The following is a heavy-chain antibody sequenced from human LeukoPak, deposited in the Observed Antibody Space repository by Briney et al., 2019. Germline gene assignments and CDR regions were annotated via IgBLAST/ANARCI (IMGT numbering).Heavy chain of an antibody. V-gene: IGHV3-9*01. CDR1: GFTFDDYA. J-gene: IGHJ4*02. D-gene: IGHD5-12*01. CDR2: ISRNGGSI. Sequence: GGSLRLSCAASGFTFDDYAMHWVRQAPGKGLEWVSGISRNGGSIGYADSVKGRFTISRDNAKNSLYLQMNSLRAEDTALYYCAKDFWVATHLSRSEFDYWGQGTLVTVSS. CDR3: AKDFWVATHLSRSEFDY.